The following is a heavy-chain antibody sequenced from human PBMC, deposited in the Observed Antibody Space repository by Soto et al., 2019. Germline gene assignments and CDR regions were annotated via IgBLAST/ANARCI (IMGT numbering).Heavy chain of an antibody. CDR3: ARAVWSYYYGMDV. D-gene: IGHD2-8*01. Sequence: QVQLQESGPGLVKPSGTLSLTCAVSGGSISSSNWWSLVRQPPGKGLEWIGEIYHSGSTNYNPSLKRLITLSVDKSENQFSLKLSTVTAADTAVYFCARAVWSYYYGMDVWGQGTTVTVSS. CDR1: GGSISSSNW. V-gene: IGHV4-4*02. CDR2: IYHSGST. J-gene: IGHJ6*02.